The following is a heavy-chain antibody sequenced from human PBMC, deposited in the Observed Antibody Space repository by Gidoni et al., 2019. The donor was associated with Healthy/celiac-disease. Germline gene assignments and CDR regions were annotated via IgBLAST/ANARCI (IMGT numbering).Heavy chain of an antibody. CDR2: IYYSGST. D-gene: IGHD6-19*01. Sequence: QVQLQEPGPGLGKPSETLALTCTVSGGSISSYYWSWIRQPPGKGLEWIGYIYYSGSTNYNPSLKSRVTISVDTSKNQFSLKLSSVTAADTAVYYCARRYSSGWYLDYWGQGTLVTVSS. V-gene: IGHV4-59*01. CDR1: GGSISSYY. J-gene: IGHJ4*02. CDR3: ARRYSSGWYLDY.